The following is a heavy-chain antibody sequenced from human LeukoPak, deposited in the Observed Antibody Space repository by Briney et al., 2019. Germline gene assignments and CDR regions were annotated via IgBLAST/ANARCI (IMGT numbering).Heavy chain of an antibody. CDR2: IYYSKNT. J-gene: IGHJ4*02. CDR3: VSPRGFSYGYFDY. D-gene: IGHD5-18*01. CDR1: GGSISSSSAY. Sequence: SETLSLTCTVSGGSISSSSAYWGWIRQPPGKGLEWIGSIYYSKNTYYNPSLKSRVTISADTSKNEFSLTLGSVSATDTAVYYCVSPRGFSYGYFDYWGQGTLVTVSS. V-gene: IGHV4-39*01.